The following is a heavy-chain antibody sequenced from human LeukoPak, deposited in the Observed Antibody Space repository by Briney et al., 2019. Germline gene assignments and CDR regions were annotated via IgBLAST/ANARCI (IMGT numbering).Heavy chain of an antibody. V-gene: IGHV4-34*01. CDR1: GGSFSGYY. J-gene: IGHJ5*02. CDR3: ARSLPRYRSSWSSWFDP. D-gene: IGHD6-13*01. CDR2: INHSGST. Sequence: PSETLSLTXAVYGGSFSGYYWSWIRQPPGKGLEWIGEINHSGSTNYNPSLKSRVTISVDTSKNQFSLKLSSVTAADTAVYYCARSLPRYRSSWSSWFDPWGQGTLVTVSS.